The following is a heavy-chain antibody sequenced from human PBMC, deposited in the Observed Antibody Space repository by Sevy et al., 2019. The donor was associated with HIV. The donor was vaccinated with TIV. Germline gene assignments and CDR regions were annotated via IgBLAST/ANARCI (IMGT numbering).Heavy chain of an antibody. V-gene: IGHV4-30-4*01. Sequence: SETLSLTCTVSGGSISSGDYYWSWIRQPPGKGLEWIGYIYYSGSTYHNPSLKSRVTISVDTSKNQFSLKLSSVTAADTAVYYCARGPGTTGTTGWFDPWGQGTLVTVSS. CDR1: GGSISSGDYY. CDR3: ARGPGTTGTTGWFDP. J-gene: IGHJ5*02. D-gene: IGHD1-1*01. CDR2: IYYSGST.